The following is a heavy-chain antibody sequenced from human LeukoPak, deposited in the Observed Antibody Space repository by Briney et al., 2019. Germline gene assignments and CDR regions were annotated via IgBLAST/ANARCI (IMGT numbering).Heavy chain of an antibody. CDR1: GDTITSYD. CDR2: RNPNSGNT. V-gene: IGHV1-8*01. D-gene: IGHD3-22*01. CDR3: ARASAATYYYDSSGDY. J-gene: IGHJ4*02. Sequence: ASVMVSCKASGDTITSYDIYRVRQATGQWLEWMGWRNPNSGNTGYAQKFQGRVTMTRNTSISTAYMELSSLRSEDTAVYYCARASAATYYYDSSGDYWGQGTLVTVP.